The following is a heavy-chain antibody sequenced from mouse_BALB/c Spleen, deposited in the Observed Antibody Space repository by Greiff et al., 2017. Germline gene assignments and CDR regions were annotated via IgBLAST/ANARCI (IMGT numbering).Heavy chain of an antibody. CDR1: GFTFSSYT. CDR2: ISSGGGNT. Sequence: EVKLVESGGGLVKPGGSLKLSCAASGFTFSSYTMSWVRQTPEKRLEWVATISSGGGNTYYPDSVKGRFTISRDNAKNNLYLQMSSLRSEDTALYYCARSLYGNYRYFDVWGAGTTVTVSS. D-gene: IGHD2-1*01. CDR3: ARSLYGNYRYFDV. V-gene: IGHV5-9*03. J-gene: IGHJ1*01.